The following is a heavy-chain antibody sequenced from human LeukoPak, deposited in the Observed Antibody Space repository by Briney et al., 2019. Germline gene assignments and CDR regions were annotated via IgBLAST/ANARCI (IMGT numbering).Heavy chain of an antibody. CDR3: ARVGGGYYLGTFDI. CDR1: GYTFTGYY. CDR2: INPRGGTT. D-gene: IGHD3-22*01. J-gene: IGHJ3*02. Sequence: GASVKVSCKASGYTFTGYYMQWVRQTPGQGLEWMGLINPRGGTTNYAQKFQGRVTMTRDTSTSTVYMELSSLRSEDTAVYYCARVGGGYYLGTFDIWGQGTLVTVSS. V-gene: IGHV1-46*01.